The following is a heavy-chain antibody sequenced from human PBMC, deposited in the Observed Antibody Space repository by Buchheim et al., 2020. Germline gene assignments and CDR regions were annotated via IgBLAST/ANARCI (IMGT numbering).Heavy chain of an antibody. Sequence: EVQLVESGGGLVQPGGSLRLSCAASGFTFSSYEMNWVRQAPGKGLEWVSYISSSGSTIYYADSVKGRFTISRDNAKNLLYLQMNSLRAEDTAVYYCARCQLAMGLPYYYYGMDVWGQGTT. J-gene: IGHJ6*02. CDR1: GFTFSSYE. CDR3: ARCQLAMGLPYYYYGMDV. CDR2: ISSSGSTI. V-gene: IGHV3-48*03. D-gene: IGHD2-2*01.